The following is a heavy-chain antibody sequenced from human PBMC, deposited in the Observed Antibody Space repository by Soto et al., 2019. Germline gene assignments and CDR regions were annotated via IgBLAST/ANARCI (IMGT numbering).Heavy chain of an antibody. Sequence: SVNVSCKASGDTFSTDGLTWVRQAPGQGLEWVGGIIPILNTANYAQKLQGRVTITVDEFTSTGYMELTSLRSEDTAVYYCARDTHWTIFGVAPPSLYYYYGMDVWGQGTTVNVSS. CDR1: GDTFSTDG. CDR3: ARDTHWTIFGVAPPSLYYYYGMDV. D-gene: IGHD3-3*01. V-gene: IGHV1-69*13. J-gene: IGHJ6*02. CDR2: IIPILNTA.